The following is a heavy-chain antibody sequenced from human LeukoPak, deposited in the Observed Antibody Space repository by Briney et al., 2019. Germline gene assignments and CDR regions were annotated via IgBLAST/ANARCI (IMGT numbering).Heavy chain of an antibody. CDR3: ARGMGSGYDLPWFDP. V-gene: IGHV4-34*01. CDR2: INHSGST. Sequence: SETLSLTCAVYGGSFSGYYWSWIRQPPGKGLEWIGEINHSGSTNYNPSLKSRVTISVDTSKNQFSLKLSSVTAADTAVYYCARGMGSGYDLPWFDPWGQGTLVTVSS. J-gene: IGHJ5*02. CDR1: GGSFSGYY. D-gene: IGHD5-12*01.